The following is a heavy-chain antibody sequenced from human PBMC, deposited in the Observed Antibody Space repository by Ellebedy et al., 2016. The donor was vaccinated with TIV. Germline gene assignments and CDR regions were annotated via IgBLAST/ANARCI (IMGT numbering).Heavy chain of an antibody. CDR1: GFTLSGYW. J-gene: IGHJ4*02. CDR2: INTDGSST. D-gene: IGHD3-9*01. Sequence: PGGSLRLSCAASGFTLSGYWMHWVRQVPGKGLMWVARINTDGSSTSYADSVEGRFTITRANAKKTLYLEMSSLRPEDTAVYYCTRESFRYFDWDLWGQGTLVTVSS. V-gene: IGHV3-74*01. CDR3: TRESFRYFDWDL.